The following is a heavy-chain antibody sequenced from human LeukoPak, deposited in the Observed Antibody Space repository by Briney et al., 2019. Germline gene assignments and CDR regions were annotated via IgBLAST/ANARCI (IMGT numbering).Heavy chain of an antibody. V-gene: IGHV3-21*01. J-gene: IGHJ4*02. CDR3: VRDVGAVRGEVYFDY. Sequence: PGGSLRLSCAASGFTFSTFAMHWVRQSPGKGLEWVSSITGSGPYILYADSVKRRFTISRDNAKNSPYLQMNSLRAEDTAIYYCVRDVGAVRGEVYFDYWGQGTLVTVSS. CDR2: ITGSGPYI. D-gene: IGHD3-16*01. CDR1: GFTFSTFA.